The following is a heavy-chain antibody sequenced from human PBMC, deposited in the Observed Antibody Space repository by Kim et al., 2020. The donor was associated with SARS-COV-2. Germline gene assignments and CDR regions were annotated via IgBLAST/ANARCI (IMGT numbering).Heavy chain of an antibody. CDR2: IKSKTDGGTT. D-gene: IGHD5-18*01. J-gene: IGHJ4*02. V-gene: IGHV3-15*01. Sequence: GGSLRLSCAASGFTFSNAWMSWVRQAPGKGLEGVGRIKSKTDGGTTDYAAPVKGRFTISRDDSKNTLYLQMNSLKTEDTAVYYCTTDWWVQLWFFDYWGQGTLVTVSS. CDR3: TTDWWVQLWFFDY. CDR1: GFTFSNAW.